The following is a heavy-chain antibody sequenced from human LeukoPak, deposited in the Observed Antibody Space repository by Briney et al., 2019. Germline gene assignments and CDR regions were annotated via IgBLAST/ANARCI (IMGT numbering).Heavy chain of an antibody. CDR1: GFTFSSYG. J-gene: IGHJ4*02. CDR3: AKDLRKLRDVVDLTYHRVY. CDR2: ISYDGSNK. D-gene: IGHD2-2*01. Sequence: GGSLRLSCAASGFTFSSYGMHWVRQAPGKGLEWVAVISYDGSNKYYADSVKGRFTISRDNSKNTLYLQMNSLRAEDTAVYYCAKDLRKLRDVVDLTYHRVYWGQGTLVTVSS. V-gene: IGHV3-30*18.